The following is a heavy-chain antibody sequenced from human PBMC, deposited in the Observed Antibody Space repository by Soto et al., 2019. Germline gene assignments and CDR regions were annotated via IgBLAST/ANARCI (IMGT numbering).Heavy chain of an antibody. D-gene: IGHD5-18*01. CDR3: EHRPRGYTYHVDY. V-gene: IGHV2-5*02. Sequence: QITLKESGPPLVKPTQTLTLTCPFSGFSLTTRGVGVGWIRQPPGKALEWLALIYWDDDEGYSPTLKSRLTITKDTSKNQVVLTMTNMDSVDTATYYCEHRPRGYTYHVDYWGQGTLVTVSS. J-gene: IGHJ4*02. CDR2: IYWDDDE. CDR1: GFSLTTRGVG.